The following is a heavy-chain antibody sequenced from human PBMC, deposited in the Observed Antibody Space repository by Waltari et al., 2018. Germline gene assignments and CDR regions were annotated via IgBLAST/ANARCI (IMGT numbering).Heavy chain of an antibody. J-gene: IGHJ4*02. CDR1: GDSINNHH. Sequence: QVQLQESGPGLVKPSETLSLTCTVSGDSINNHHWAWIRQPPGKGLEWIGYIYYSGSTNYNPSLKSRVTISVDTSKNQFSLKLSSVTAADTAVYYCARATGIAAAGVDYWGQGTLVTVSS. D-gene: IGHD6-13*01. V-gene: IGHV4-59*11. CDR2: IYYSGST. CDR3: ARATGIAAAGVDY.